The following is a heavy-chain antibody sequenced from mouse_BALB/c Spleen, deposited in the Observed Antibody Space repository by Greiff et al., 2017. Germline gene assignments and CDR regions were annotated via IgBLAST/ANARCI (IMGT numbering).Heavy chain of an antibody. CDR2: ISSGSSTI. CDR1: GFTFSSFG. CDR3: ARNYDYDVDAMDY. D-gene: IGHD2-4*01. Sequence: EVKLVESGGGLVQPGGSRKLSCAASGFTFSSFGMHWVRQAPEKGLEWVAYISSGSSTIYYADTVKGRFTISRDNPKNTLFLQMTSLRSEDTAMYYCARNYDYDVDAMDYWGQGTSVTVSS. V-gene: IGHV5-17*02. J-gene: IGHJ4*01.